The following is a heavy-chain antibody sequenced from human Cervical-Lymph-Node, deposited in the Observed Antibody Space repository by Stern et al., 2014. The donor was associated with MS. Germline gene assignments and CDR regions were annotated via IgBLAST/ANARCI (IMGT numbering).Heavy chain of an antibody. D-gene: IGHD6-19*01. V-gene: IGHV3-11*01. CDR1: GFTFSDYY. CDR2: ISSSGSSI. J-gene: IGHJ3*02. Sequence: MQLVESGGGLVKPGGSLRLSCAASGFTFSDYYMSWIRQAPGKGLEWVSSISSSGSSIYYADSEKGRFTISRDNAKNSLYLQMNSLRAEDTAVYYCARSHSKWLVHDAFDIWGQGTMVSVSS. CDR3: ARSHSKWLVHDAFDI.